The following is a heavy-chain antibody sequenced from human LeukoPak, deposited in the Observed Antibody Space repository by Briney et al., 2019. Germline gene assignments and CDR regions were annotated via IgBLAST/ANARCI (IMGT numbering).Heavy chain of an antibody. V-gene: IGHV1-46*01. CDR2: VYPSTGST. CDR1: AYTFTTYY. Sequence: ASVKVSCKSSAYTFTTYYIHWVQQAPGQRLEWIGMVYPSTGSTYYAQRFQGRVTMTRDTSTSTVYMELGSLTSDDTAVYYCAGDWRIALVRGVINVPGGMNVWGQGTTVTVSS. J-gene: IGHJ6*02. D-gene: IGHD3-10*01. CDR3: AGDWRIALVRGVINVPGGMNV.